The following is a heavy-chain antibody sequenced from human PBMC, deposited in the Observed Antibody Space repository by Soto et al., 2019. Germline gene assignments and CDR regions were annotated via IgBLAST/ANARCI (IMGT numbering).Heavy chain of an antibody. CDR2: INAGNGDT. J-gene: IGHJ5*02. CDR1: GYTFSSYS. V-gene: IGHV1-3*01. D-gene: IGHD1-26*01. CDR3: ARDRVVGATLMRWFDP. Sequence: ASVKVSCKASGYTFSSYSIHWARHAPGQRLEWMGWINAGNGDTKYSQKFQGRVIITRDTSASTAYMELSSLRSEDTAVYYCARDRVVGATLMRWFDPWGQGTLVTVSS.